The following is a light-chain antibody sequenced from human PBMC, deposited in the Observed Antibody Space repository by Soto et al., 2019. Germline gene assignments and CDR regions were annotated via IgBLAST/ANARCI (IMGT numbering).Light chain of an antibody. CDR2: EVS. V-gene: IGLV2-14*01. CDR1: SSDVSGYNY. CDR3: SSYTSSSTLVV. J-gene: IGLJ2*01. Sequence: QSVLTQPASVSGSPGQSITISCTGTSSDVSGYNYVSWYQHHPGKAPKLMIYEVSNRPSGVSNRFSGSKSGNAASLTISGLQAEDEADYYCSSYTSSSTLVVFGGGTKVTVL.